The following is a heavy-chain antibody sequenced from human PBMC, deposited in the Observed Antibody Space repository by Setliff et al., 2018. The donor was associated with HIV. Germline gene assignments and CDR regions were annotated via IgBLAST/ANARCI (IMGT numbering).Heavy chain of an antibody. Sequence: GGSLRLSCAASGFTFSSYSMNWVRQAPGKGLGWVANINEDGSVTYSLDSVRGRFTFSRDNAKNSMFLQMNNVRAEDTAVYYCARDQLWSKATFDIWGQGTMVTVSS. J-gene: IGHJ3*02. D-gene: IGHD5-18*01. V-gene: IGHV3-7*01. CDR1: GFTFSSYS. CDR3: ARDQLWSKATFDI. CDR2: INEDGSVT.